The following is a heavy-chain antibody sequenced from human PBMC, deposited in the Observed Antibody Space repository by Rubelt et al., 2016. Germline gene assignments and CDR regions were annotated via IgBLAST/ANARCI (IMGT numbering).Heavy chain of an antibody. CDR2: ISSSGSTI. CDR1: GFTVSSNY. D-gene: IGHD5-12*01. CDR3: ARSDIVATITDY. Sequence: VQLVESGGGLVQPGGSLRLSCAASGFTVSSNYMSWVRQAPGKGLEWVSYISSSGSTIYYADSVKGRFTISRDNAKNSLYLQMSGLRAEDTAVYYCARSDIVATITDYWGQGTLVTVSS. J-gene: IGHJ4*02. V-gene: IGHV3-11*04.